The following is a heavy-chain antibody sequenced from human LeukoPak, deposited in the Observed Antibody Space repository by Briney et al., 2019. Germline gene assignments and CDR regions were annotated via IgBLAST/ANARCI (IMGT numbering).Heavy chain of an antibody. CDR2: ISYDTNDR. CDR1: GFTFSSYH. Sequence: PGRSLRLSCAASGFTFSSYHMHWFRQAPGKGLEWVAVISYDTNDRYYADSVKGRFTISRDNSRNTLPLQMNSLRTEDTAVYYCARGRDVWGQGTTVTVSS. J-gene: IGHJ6*02. V-gene: IGHV3-30-3*01. CDR3: ARGRDV.